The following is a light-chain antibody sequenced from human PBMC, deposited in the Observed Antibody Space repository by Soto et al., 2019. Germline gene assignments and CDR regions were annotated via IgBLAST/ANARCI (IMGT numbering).Light chain of an antibody. CDR3: TLFTSTNTWV. J-gene: IGLJ3*02. V-gene: IGLV2-14*01. CDR1: HSDVGGYDR. Sequence: QSALTQPASVSASPGQSITISCTGTHSDVGGYDRVSWSQQHPGKPPKLIIFEVSYRPSGVSNRFSGSKSGNTASLTISGLQPEDEADYYCTLFTSTNTWVFGGGTKLTVL. CDR2: EVS.